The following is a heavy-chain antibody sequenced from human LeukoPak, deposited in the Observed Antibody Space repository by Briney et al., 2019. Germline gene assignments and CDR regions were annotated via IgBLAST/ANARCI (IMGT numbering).Heavy chain of an antibody. CDR3: ARDSPAAGGDFDY. V-gene: IGHV1-2*02. Sequence: GASVKVSCKASGYTXTGYNMHRVRQAPGQGLEWMGWINPNSGGTNYAQKFQGRVTMTRDTSISTAYMDLSSLRSDDTAVYYCARDSPAAGGDFDYWGQGTLVTVSS. J-gene: IGHJ4*02. CDR2: INPNSGGT. CDR1: GYTXTGYN. D-gene: IGHD6-13*01.